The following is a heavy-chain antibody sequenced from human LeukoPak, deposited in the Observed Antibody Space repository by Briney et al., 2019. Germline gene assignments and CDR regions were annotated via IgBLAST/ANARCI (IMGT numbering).Heavy chain of an antibody. Sequence: PGGSLRLSCVASGFTFSNAWMSWVRQAPGKGLEWVAVISYDGSNKYYADSVKGRFTISRDNSKNTLYLQMNSLRAEDTAVYYCARVMGRYCSSTSCYVDYWGQGTLVTVSS. J-gene: IGHJ4*02. CDR3: ARVMGRYCSSTSCYVDY. CDR2: ISYDGSNK. CDR1: GFTFSNAW. V-gene: IGHV3-30*03. D-gene: IGHD2-2*01.